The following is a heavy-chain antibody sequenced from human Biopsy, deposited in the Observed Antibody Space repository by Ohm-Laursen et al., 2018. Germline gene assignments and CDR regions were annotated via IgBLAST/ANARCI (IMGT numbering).Heavy chain of an antibody. V-gene: IGHV1-2*02. CDR1: GYTFTGYH. D-gene: IGHD3-22*01. J-gene: IGHJ5*02. CDR3: TRGGYYYDSLAYYYWFDP. CDR2: INVKTGDT. Sequence: SVTVSCKASGYTFTGYHAHWVRQAPGQGLGWLGWINVKTGDTNYAQKFQGRVTMTRDTSISTAYVDLSSLRSDDTAVYYCTRGGYYYDSLAYYYWFDPWGQGTLVTVSS.